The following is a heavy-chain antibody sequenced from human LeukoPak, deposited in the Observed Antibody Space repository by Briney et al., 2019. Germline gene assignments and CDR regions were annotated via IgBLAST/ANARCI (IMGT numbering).Heavy chain of an antibody. Sequence: GGSLRLSCVASGFTFSRYWMHWVRQAPGKGLVWVSRINSDGSITSYADSVKGRFTIARDNAKSTLYLQMNSLRTEDTAVYYCARQTGSGLFILPGGQGTLVTVSS. CDR2: INSDGSIT. CDR1: GFTFSRYW. D-gene: IGHD3/OR15-3a*01. CDR3: ARQTGSGLFILP. J-gene: IGHJ4*02. V-gene: IGHV3-74*01.